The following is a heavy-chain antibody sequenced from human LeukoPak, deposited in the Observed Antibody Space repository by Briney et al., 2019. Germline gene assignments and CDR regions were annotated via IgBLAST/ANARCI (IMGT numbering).Heavy chain of an antibody. CDR3: AKDSKSGSLPHYFDY. CDR2: LRFDGSKR. V-gene: IGHV3-30*02. D-gene: IGHD1-26*01. J-gene: IGHJ4*02. Sequence: PGRSLRLSCAASGFTFSSYAMSWVRQAPGKGLEWVAFLRFDGSKRFYADSVMGRLTISRDNSKNTLYLEMNSLRPADTAVYYCAKDSKSGSLPHYFDYWGQGTLVTVSS. CDR1: GFTFSSYA.